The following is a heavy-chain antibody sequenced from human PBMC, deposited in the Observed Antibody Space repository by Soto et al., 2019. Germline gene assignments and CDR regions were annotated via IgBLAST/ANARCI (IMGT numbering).Heavy chain of an antibody. CDR3: AKDKGAPDFTIFGVVIPTTDYYYGMDV. V-gene: IGHV3-30*18. Sequence: PGGSLRLSCAASGFTFSSYGMHWVRQAPGKGLEWVAVISYDGSNRYYADSVKGRFTISRDNSKNTLYLQMNSLRAEDTAVYYCAKDKGAPDFTIFGVVIPTTDYYYGMDVWGQGTTVTVSS. D-gene: IGHD3-3*01. CDR1: GFTFSSYG. J-gene: IGHJ6*02. CDR2: ISYDGSNR.